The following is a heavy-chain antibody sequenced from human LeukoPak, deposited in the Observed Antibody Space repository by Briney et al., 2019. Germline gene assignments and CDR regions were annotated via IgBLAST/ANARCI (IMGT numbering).Heavy chain of an antibody. D-gene: IGHD3-10*01. V-gene: IGHV3-30*02. CDR3: AKVGDYYGSGSYIMLAFDY. CDR2: IRYDGSNK. J-gene: IGHJ4*02. Sequence: PGGSLRLSCAVSGFTFSSYGMHWVRQAPGKGLEWVAFIRYDGSNKYYADSVKGRFTISRDNSKNTLYLQMNSLRAEDTAVYYCAKVGDYYGSGSYIMLAFDYWGQGTLVTVSS. CDR1: GFTFSSYG.